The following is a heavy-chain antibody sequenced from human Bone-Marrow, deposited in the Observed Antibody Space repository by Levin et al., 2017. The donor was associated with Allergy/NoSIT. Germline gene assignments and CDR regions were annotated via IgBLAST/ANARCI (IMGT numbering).Heavy chain of an antibody. D-gene: IGHD3-3*01. Sequence: SCAASGFTFSNARMSWVRQAPGKGLEWVGRIKSEPDGGTTDYAAPVKGRFTISRDDSKDMLYLQMNRLKTEDAAMYYCTAGIPTFWSGYYTGYYYYMDVWGKGTTVTVSS. CDR1: GFTFSNAR. J-gene: IGHJ6*03. CDR3: TAGIPTFWSGYYTGYYYYMDV. CDR2: IKSEPDGGTT. V-gene: IGHV3-15*01.